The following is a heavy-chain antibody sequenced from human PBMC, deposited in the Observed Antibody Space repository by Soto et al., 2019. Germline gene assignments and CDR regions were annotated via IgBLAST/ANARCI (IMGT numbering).Heavy chain of an antibody. CDR2: IYYSGST. Sequence: QMQLQESGPGLVKPSETLSLTCTVSGGSISSYYWSWIRQPPGKGLEWIGYIYYSGSTNYNPSLKSRVTISVDTSKNQFSLKLSSVTAADTAVYYCARLWGDYWYFDLWGRGTLVTVSS. V-gene: IGHV4-59*08. CDR3: ARLWGDYWYFDL. CDR1: GGSISSYY. J-gene: IGHJ2*01. D-gene: IGHD3-16*01.